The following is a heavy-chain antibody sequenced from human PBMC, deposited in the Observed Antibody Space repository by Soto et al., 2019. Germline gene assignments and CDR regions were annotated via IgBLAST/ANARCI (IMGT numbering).Heavy chain of an antibody. J-gene: IGHJ4*02. CDR1: GGTFSSYT. D-gene: IGHD4-17*01. Sequence: QVQLVQSGAEVKKPGSSVKVSCKASGGTFSSYTISWVRQAPGQGLEWMGRFIPILGIANYAQKFQGRVTITADKSTSTAYMELSSLRSEDTAVYYCAGGVDGAKGDYWGQGTLVTVSS. CDR2: FIPILGIA. CDR3: AGGVDGAKGDY. V-gene: IGHV1-69*02.